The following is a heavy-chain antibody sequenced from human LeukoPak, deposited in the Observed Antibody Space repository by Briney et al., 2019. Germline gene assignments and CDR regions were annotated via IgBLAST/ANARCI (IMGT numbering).Heavy chain of an antibody. Sequence: PGRSLRLSCAPSGFTFSSYWMHWVRQAPGKGLMWVSRINSDGSRTTYADSVRGRFTISRDNAKSTLYLQMNSLRAEDTAVYYCARVRDDYTYFDCWGQGTLVTVSS. J-gene: IGHJ4*02. D-gene: IGHD4-11*01. CDR2: INSDGSRT. V-gene: IGHV3-74*01. CDR3: ARVRDDYTYFDC. CDR1: GFTFSSYW.